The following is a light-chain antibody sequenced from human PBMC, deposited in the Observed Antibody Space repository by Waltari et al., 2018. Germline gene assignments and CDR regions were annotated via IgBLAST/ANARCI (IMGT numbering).Light chain of an antibody. CDR1: QGISNW. CDR2: RAS. CDR3: QQHDNSPYS. V-gene: IGKV1-33*01. Sequence: DIQMTQSPSSLSASVGDRVTNTCRASQGISNWLAWYQQKPGKAPKLLIYRASNLETGVPSRFSGSGSGTDFTLTISSLQPEDIATYYCQQHDNSPYSFGQGTKVEIK. J-gene: IGKJ2*03.